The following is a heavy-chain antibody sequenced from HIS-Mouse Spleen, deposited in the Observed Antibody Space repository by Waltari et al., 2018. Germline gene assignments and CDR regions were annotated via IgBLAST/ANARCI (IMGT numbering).Heavy chain of an antibody. D-gene: IGHD2-2*01. V-gene: IGHV4-30-4*01. J-gene: IGHJ4*02. Sequence: QVQLQESGPGLVKPSQTLSLTCTVPGGSISRGDYYWSWIRQPPGKGLEWIGYIYYSGSTYYNPSLKSRVTISVDTSKNQFSLKLSSVTAADTAVYYCARGDSTSCYLFDYWGQGTLVTVSS. CDR3: ARGDSTSCYLFDY. CDR1: GGSISRGDYY. CDR2: IYYSGST.